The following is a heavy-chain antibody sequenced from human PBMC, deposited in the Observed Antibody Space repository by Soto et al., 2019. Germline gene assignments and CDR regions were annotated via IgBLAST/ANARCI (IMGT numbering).Heavy chain of an antibody. J-gene: IGHJ4*02. D-gene: IGHD1-1*01. V-gene: IGHV3-21*01. CDR3: AREGSYWNDVGPD. Sequence: GGALRLSCAASGFTFSTYTMNWVRQAPGKGLEWVSSISSTSTYIYYADSLKGRFTISRDNAKNSLYLQMNSLRAEDTAVYYCAREGSYWNDVGPDWGQGTLVTVSS. CDR2: ISSTSTYI. CDR1: GFTFSTYT.